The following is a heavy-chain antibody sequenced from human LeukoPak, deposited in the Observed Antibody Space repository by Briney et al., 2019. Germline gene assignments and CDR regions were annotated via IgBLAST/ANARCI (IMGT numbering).Heavy chain of an antibody. CDR3: ARDLDGWFDP. D-gene: IGHD1-1*01. CDR1: GGSISSGGSC. CDR2: IYHSGRT. Sequence: PSQTLCLTCTVSGGSISSGGSCWSWIRQPPGKGLEWIGYIYHSGRTYYNPSLQSRVTISVDRSKNQFSLKLSSGTAADTAVYYCARDLDGWFDPWGQGTLVTVSS. V-gene: IGHV4-30-2*01. J-gene: IGHJ5*02.